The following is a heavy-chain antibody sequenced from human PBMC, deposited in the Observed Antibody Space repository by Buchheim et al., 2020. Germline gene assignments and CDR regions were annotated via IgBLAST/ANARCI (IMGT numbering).Heavy chain of an antibody. J-gene: IGHJ4*02. CDR1: GFSFSTYP. Sequence: EVQLLESGGGLVQPGGSLRLSCAASGFSFSTYPMAWVRQAPGKGLEWVSATSGSDGATYYADSVKGRFTISRDNSKNTLYLQMSSLRAEDTAVYYCAKDGDTAMAQIDYWGQGTL. D-gene: IGHD5-18*01. CDR3: AKDGDTAMAQIDY. V-gene: IGHV3-23*01. CDR2: TSGSDGAT.